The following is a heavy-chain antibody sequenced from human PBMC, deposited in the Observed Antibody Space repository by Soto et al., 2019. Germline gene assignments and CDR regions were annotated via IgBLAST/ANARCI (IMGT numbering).Heavy chain of an antibody. J-gene: IGHJ4*02. V-gene: IGHV3-21*01. CDR1: GFTFSTYS. CDR2: TSRSSSYI. Sequence: GGSLRLSCAASGFTFSTYSMNWVRQAPGKGLEWVSSTSRSSSYIYYADSVKGRFTISRDNAKNSLFLQMDSLRAEDTAVYYCARDRGDSGTYSGFDYRGQGTLVTVSS. D-gene: IGHD1-26*01. CDR3: ARDRGDSGTYSGFDY.